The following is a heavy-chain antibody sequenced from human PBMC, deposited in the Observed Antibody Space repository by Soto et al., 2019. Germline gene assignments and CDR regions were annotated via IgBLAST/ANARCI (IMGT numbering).Heavy chain of an antibody. CDR1: GYTFTSYY. D-gene: IGHD4-17*01. CDR2: INPSGGST. CDR3: ARAIRNHLDYGDYYYYGMDV. V-gene: IGHV1-46*01. J-gene: IGHJ6*02. Sequence: ASVKVSCKASGYTFTSYYMHWVRQAPGQGLEWMGIINPSGGSTSYAQKFQGRVTMTRDTSTSTVYMELSSLRSEDTAVYYCARAIRNHLDYGDYYYYGMDVWGQGTTVTVSS.